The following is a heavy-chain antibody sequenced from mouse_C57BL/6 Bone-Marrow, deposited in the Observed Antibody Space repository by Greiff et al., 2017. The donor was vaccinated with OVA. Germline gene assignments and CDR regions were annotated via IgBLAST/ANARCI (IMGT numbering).Heavy chain of an antibody. CDR1: GYTFTSYW. V-gene: IGHV1-53*01. CDR3: ASTMITTEFAY. CDR2: INPSNGGT. J-gene: IGHJ3*01. D-gene: IGHD2-4*01. Sequence: QVHVKQPGTELVKPGASVKLSCKASGYTFTSYWMHWVKQRPGQGLEWIGNINPSNGGTNYNEKFKSKATLTVDKSSSTAYMQLSSLTSEDSAVYYCASTMITTEFAYWGQGTLVTVSA.